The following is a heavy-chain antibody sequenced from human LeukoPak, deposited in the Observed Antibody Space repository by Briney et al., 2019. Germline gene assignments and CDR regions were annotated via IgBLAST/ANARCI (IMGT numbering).Heavy chain of an antibody. J-gene: IGHJ4*02. CDR1: GFTFSSYA. V-gene: IGHV3-48*04. CDR3: AKDIEPIAAAGRVHY. CDR2: NSSGGSTI. Sequence: PGGSLRLSCAASGFTFSSYAMSWVRQAPGKGLEWVSYNSSGGSTIYYADSVKGRFTISRDNTKNSLYLQMNSLRAEDTALYYCAKDIEPIAAAGRVHYWGQGTLVTVSS. D-gene: IGHD6-13*01.